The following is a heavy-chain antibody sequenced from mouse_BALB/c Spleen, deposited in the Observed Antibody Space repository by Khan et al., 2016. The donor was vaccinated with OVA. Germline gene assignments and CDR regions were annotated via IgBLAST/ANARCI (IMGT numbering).Heavy chain of an antibody. CDR1: GFTFSSYG. CDR2: ISGDSNTI. V-gene: IGHV5-17*02. D-gene: IGHD1-1*01. Sequence: EVQGVESGGDLVQPGGSRKLSCAASGFTFSSYGMHWVRQAPEKGLEWVAYISGDSNTIYYAATVKGRFTISRDNPRNTLFLQMTSLKSEDTAMYYCATSYFYGYYFDYWGPGTTLTVSS. CDR3: ATSYFYGYYFDY. J-gene: IGHJ2*01.